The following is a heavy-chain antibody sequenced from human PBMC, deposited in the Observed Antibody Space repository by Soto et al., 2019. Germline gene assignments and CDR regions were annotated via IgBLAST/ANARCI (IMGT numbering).Heavy chain of an antibody. V-gene: IGHV3-49*04. Sequence: GGSLRLSCTASGFTFGDYAMSWVRQAPGKGLEWVGFIRSKAYGGTTEYAASVKGRFTISRDDSKSIAHLQMNSLKTEDTAVYYCTRPRSGYYAFDIWGQGTMVTVSS. CDR3: TRPRSGYYAFDI. D-gene: IGHD3-3*01. J-gene: IGHJ3*02. CDR2: IRSKAYGGTT. CDR1: GFTFGDYA.